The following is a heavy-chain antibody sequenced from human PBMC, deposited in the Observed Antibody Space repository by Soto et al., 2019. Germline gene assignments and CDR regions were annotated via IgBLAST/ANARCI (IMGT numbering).Heavy chain of an antibody. CDR3: ARGPDYGDYVGNFDY. Sequence: GGSLRLSCAASGFTFSSYGMHWVRQAPGKGLEWVAVIWYDGSNKYYADSVKGRFTISRDNSKNTLYLQMNSLRAEDTAVYYCARGPDYGDYVGNFDYWGQGTLVTVSS. CDR1: GFTFSSYG. CDR2: IWYDGSNK. D-gene: IGHD4-17*01. J-gene: IGHJ4*02. V-gene: IGHV3-33*01.